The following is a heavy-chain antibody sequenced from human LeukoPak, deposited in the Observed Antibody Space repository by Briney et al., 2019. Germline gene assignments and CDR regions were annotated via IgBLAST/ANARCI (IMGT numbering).Heavy chain of an antibody. J-gene: IGHJ4*02. CDR1: GYTFTSYS. Sequence: ASVKVSCKASGYTFTSYSMHWVRQAPGQGLEWMGIINPSGGSTSYAQKFQGRVTMTRDTSTSTVYMELSSLRSEDTAVYYCAKEPMGIAVAGSGYFDYWGQGTLVTVSS. D-gene: IGHD6-19*01. CDR2: INPSGGST. CDR3: AKEPMGIAVAGSGYFDY. V-gene: IGHV1-46*01.